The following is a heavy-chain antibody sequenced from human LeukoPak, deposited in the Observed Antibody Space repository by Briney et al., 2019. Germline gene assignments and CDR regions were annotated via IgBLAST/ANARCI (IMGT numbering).Heavy chain of an antibody. CDR1: GYTFTSYY. V-gene: IGHV1-46*01. J-gene: IGHJ4*02. CDR3: ARDPQPSYYDSSGYYIDY. CDR2: INPSGGST. D-gene: IGHD3-22*01. Sequence: ASVKVSCKASGYTFTSYYMHWVRQAPGQGLEWMGIINPSGGSTSYAQKFQGRITMTRDMSTSTVYMELSSLRSGDTAVYYCARDPQPSYYDSSGYYIDYWGQGTLVTVSS.